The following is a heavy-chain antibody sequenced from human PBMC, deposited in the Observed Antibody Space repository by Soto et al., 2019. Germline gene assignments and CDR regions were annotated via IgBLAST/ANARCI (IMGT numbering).Heavy chain of an antibody. J-gene: IGHJ6*02. V-gene: IGHV1-46*01. CDR2: INPSGGST. CDR3: ARAFGEFYYYYYGMEV. CDR1: GYTFTSYY. Sequence: ASVKVSCKASGYTFTSYYMHWVRQAPGQGLEWMGIINPSGGSTSYAQKFQGRVTMTRDTSTSTVYMELSSLRSEDTAVYYCARAFGEFYYYYYGMEVWGQGTTVTVSS. D-gene: IGHD3-10*01.